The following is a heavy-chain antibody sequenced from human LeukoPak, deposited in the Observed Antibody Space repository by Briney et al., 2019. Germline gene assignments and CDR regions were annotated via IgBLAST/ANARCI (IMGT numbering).Heavy chain of an antibody. CDR2: INSDGSST. D-gene: IGHD1-26*01. Sequence: GGSLRLSCAASGFTSSSYWMHWVRQAPGKGLVWVSRINSDGSSTTYADSVKGRFTISRDNAKSTLYLQMNSLRAEDTAVYYCARGDESGSYSYWGQGTLVTVSS. CDR1: GFTSSSYW. CDR3: ARGDESGSYSY. V-gene: IGHV3-74*01. J-gene: IGHJ4*02.